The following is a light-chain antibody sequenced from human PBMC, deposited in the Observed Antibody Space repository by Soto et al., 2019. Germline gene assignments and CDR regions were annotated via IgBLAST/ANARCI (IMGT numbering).Light chain of an antibody. CDR2: DVN. V-gene: IGLV2-18*01. J-gene: IGLJ1*01. CDR3: SLYSSNGSLI. CDR1: SFNN. Sequence: QSALTQPASVSGSLGQSITISCTGTSFNNVSWYQQAPGTAPKLIIYDVNNRPSGAPDRFSGSTSGNTASLTISGLQAEDETDYFCSLYSSNGSLIFGPGTKVTVL.